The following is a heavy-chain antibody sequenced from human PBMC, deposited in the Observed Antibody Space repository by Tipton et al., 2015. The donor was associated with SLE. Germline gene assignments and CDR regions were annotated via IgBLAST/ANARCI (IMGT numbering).Heavy chain of an antibody. CDR2: INPNTGAT. Sequence: QVQLVQSGAEVKKPGASVKVSCKASGYSFTAYYMHWVRQAPGQGLEWMGRINPNTGATDHAQKFQGRVTMTRDTSTSTVYMELSSLRAYDTAVYYSARGVWGSRPYYFDYWGQGTLVTVSS. CDR1: GYSFTAYY. V-gene: IGHV1-2*06. J-gene: IGHJ4*02. D-gene: IGHD3-16*01. CDR3: ARGVWGSRPYYFDY.